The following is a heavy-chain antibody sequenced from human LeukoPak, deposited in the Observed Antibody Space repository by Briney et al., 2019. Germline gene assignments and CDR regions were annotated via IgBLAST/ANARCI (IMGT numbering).Heavy chain of an antibody. Sequence: SETLFLTCTVSGVSISSYYWSWIRQPPGKGLECIGYIYISGDTNYNPSLKSRVTMSLDTSKNQFSLKLSSLTAADTAVYYCARGARLFDSWGQGTLVTVSS. J-gene: IGHJ4*02. V-gene: IGHV4-4*09. CDR2: IYISGDT. CDR1: GVSISSYY. CDR3: ARGARLFDS. D-gene: IGHD3-16*01.